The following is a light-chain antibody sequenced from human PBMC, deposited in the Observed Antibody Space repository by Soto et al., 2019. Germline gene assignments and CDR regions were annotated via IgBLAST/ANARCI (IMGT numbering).Light chain of an antibody. CDR2: KAS. CDR1: QSISSW. V-gene: IGKV1-5*03. CDR3: QQYDSYWS. Sequence: DIQMTQSPSTLSASVGDRVTIACRASQSISSWLAWYQQKPGKAPKLLIYKASSLESGVPSRFSGTRSGTEFTLTISSLQPDDFATYYYQQYDSYWSFGQGTKVDIK. J-gene: IGKJ1*01.